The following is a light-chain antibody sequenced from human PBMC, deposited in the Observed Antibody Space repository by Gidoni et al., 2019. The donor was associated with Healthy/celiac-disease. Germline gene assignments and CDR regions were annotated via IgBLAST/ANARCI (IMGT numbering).Light chain of an antibody. J-gene: IGLJ2*01. CDR1: KLGDKY. Sequence: SYELTQPPSVSVSPGQTASITCSGDKLGDKYACWYQQKPGQSPVLVIYQDSKRPSGIPERVSGSNSGNTATLTISGTQAMDEADYYCQAWDSSTVVFGGETKLTVL. CDR2: QDS. CDR3: QAWDSSTVV. V-gene: IGLV3-1*01.